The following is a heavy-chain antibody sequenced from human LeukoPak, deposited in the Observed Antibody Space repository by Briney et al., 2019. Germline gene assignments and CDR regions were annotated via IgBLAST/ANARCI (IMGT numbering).Heavy chain of an antibody. Sequence: PGGSLRLSCAASGFTFDDYAMHWVRQAPGKGLEWVSGISWNSGSIGYADSVKGRFTISRGNAKNSLYLQMNSLRAEDTALYYCAKPYYDILTGYVRGAFDIWGQGTMVTVSS. CDR2: ISWNSGSI. J-gene: IGHJ3*02. CDR1: GFTFDDYA. CDR3: AKPYYDILTGYVRGAFDI. D-gene: IGHD3-9*01. V-gene: IGHV3-9*01.